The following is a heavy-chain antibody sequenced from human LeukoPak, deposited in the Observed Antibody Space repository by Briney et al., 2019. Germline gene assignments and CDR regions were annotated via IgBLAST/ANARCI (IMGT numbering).Heavy chain of an antibody. CDR1: GGTFSSYA. Sequence: SVKVSCKASGGTFSSYAISWVRQAPGQGLEWMGGIIPIFGTANYAQKFQGRVTITADESTSTAYMELSSLRSEDTAVYYCARDRYERDGYNPLGYYYGLDVWGQGTTVTVSS. CDR2: IIPIFGTA. V-gene: IGHV1-69*13. CDR3: ARDRYERDGYNPLGYYYGLDV. D-gene: IGHD5-24*01. J-gene: IGHJ6*02.